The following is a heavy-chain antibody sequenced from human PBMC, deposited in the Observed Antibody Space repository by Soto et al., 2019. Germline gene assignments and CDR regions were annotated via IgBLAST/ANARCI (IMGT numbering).Heavy chain of an antibody. Sequence: QVQLVESGGGVVQPGRSLGLSCSASGFTFSSYGMHWVRQAPGKGLEWVAAIWYDGSNKYYTDSVKGRFTISRDFSKNTLYLQRNSLRADDTAVYYCARQEYSGSDHFDYWGQGTLVTVSS. V-gene: IGHV3-33*01. CDR3: ARQEYSGSDHFDY. J-gene: IGHJ4*02. D-gene: IGHD1-26*01. CDR2: IWYDGSNK. CDR1: GFTFSSYG.